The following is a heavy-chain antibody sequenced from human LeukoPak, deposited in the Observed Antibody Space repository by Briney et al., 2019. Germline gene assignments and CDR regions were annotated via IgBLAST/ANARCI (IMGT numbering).Heavy chain of an antibody. CDR2: IYYSGST. J-gene: IGHJ5*02. CDR3: ARGSSSWYVFWFDP. V-gene: IGHV4-39*07. D-gene: IGHD6-13*01. Sequence: SETLSLTCTVSGGSISSSSYYWGWIRQPPGKGLEWIGSIYYSGSTYYNPSLKRRVTISVNTSKHQFSLKLSSVTAADTAVYYCARGSSSWYVFWFDPWGQGTLVTVSS. CDR1: GGSISSSSYY.